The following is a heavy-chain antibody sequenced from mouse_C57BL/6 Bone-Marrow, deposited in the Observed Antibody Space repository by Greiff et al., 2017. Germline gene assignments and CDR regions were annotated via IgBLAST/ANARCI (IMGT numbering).Heavy chain of an antibody. V-gene: IGHV1-55*01. Sequence: QVKLQQPGAELVKPGASVKMSCKASGYTFTSYWITWVKQRPGQGLEWIGDIYPGSGSTNYNEKFKSKATLTVDTFSSTAYMQLSCRTSEDSAVYYCAREDYYGSSYDYYAMDYWGQGAAVAVSS. J-gene: IGHJ4*01. CDR1: GYTFTSYW. CDR2: IYPGSGST. D-gene: IGHD1-1*01. CDR3: AREDYYGSSYDYYAMDY.